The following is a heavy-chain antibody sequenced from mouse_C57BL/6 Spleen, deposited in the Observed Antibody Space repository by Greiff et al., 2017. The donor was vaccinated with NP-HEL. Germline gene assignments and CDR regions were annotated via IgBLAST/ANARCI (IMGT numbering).Heavy chain of an antibody. D-gene: IGHD4-1*01. Sequence: EVNLVESGGGLVQPGGSLSLSCAASGFTFTDYYMSWVRQPPGKALEWLGFIRNKANGYTTEYSASVKGRFTISRDNSQSILYLQMNALRAEDSATYYCARFSQLTGTRKYFDYWGQGTTLTVSS. CDR1: GFTFTDYY. CDR3: ARFSQLTGTRKYFDY. J-gene: IGHJ2*01. V-gene: IGHV7-3*01. CDR2: IRNKANGYTT.